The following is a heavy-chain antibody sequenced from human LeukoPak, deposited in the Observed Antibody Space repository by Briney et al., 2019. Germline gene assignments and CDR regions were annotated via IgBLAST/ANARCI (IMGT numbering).Heavy chain of an antibody. J-gene: IGHJ4*02. V-gene: IGHV3-23*01. CDR3: VKGSVTFDN. CDR2: IIGNGQNI. Sequence: GGSLRLSCAASGFTFSNHAMSWVRQAPGRGLEWVSSIIGNGQNIYYADSVKGRFTISRDNSKNTLYLQMSSLRAEDTAVCYCVKGSVTFDNWGQGTLVTVSS. CDR1: GFTFSNHA. D-gene: IGHD2-21*02.